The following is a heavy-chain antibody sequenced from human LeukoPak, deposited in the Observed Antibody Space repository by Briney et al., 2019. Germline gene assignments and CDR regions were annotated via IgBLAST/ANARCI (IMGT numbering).Heavy chain of an antibody. CDR3: ARDAYYYDSSGYYPYYFDY. D-gene: IGHD3-22*01. V-gene: IGHV3-21*01. CDR1: GFAFSSYN. Sequence: GGSLRLSCAASGFAFSSYNMNWVRQAPGKGLEWVSSIGSGSTYIYYADSVRGRFTISRDNAKNSLYLQMNSLRAEDTAVYYCARDAYYYDSSGYYPYYFDYWGQGTLVTISS. CDR2: IGSGSTYI. J-gene: IGHJ4*02.